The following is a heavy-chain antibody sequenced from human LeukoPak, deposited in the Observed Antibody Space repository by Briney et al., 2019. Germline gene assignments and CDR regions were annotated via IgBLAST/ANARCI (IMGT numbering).Heavy chain of an antibody. V-gene: IGHV4-59*01. CDR1: GGSISSYY. CDR2: IYYSGST. J-gene: IGHJ6*03. CDR3: VRGAARYYYYYMDV. Sequence: PSETLSLTCTVSGGSISSYYCSWSRQPPGKGLEWIGYIYYSGSTNYNPSLRSRVTISVDTSKNQFSLKLSSLTAADTAVYYCVRGAARYYYYYMDVWGKGTTVTVSS.